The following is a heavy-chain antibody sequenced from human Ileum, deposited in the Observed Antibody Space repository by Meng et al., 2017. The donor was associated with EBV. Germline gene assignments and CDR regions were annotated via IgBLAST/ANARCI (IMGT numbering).Heavy chain of an antibody. V-gene: IGHV1-3*04. D-gene: IGHD3-16*01. Sequence: QVQPVQSGAEVKKPGASVKLSCKASGYTFIKYNVDWVRQATGQRLEWMGWINTGNGNTKYSQKFQGRVTITWDTSASTAYMELSSLRSEDTAVYYCVRTFYTAYGFHFDYWGLGTLVTVSS. CDR3: VRTFYTAYGFHFDY. CDR2: INTGNGNT. CDR1: GYTFIKYN. J-gene: IGHJ4*02.